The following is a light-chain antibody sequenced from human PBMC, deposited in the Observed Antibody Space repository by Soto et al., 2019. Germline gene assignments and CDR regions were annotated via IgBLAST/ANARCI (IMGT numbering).Light chain of an antibody. CDR1: QSISSY. Sequence: DIQMTQSPSSLSASVGDRVTITCRASQSISSYLNWYQQKPGKAPKLLIYAASSLQSVVPSRFSGSGSGTDFTLTSSSLQPEDFATYYGQQSYSTPHTFGQGTKLEIK. CDR3: QQSYSTPHT. J-gene: IGKJ2*01. CDR2: AAS. V-gene: IGKV1-39*01.